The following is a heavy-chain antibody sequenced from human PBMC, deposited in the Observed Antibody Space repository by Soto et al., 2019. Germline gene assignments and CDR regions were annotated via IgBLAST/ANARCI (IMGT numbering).Heavy chain of an antibody. CDR1: GGSISSGGYS. V-gene: IGHV4-30-2*01. Sequence: SETLSLTCAVSGGSISSGGYSWSWVRQPPGKGLEWIGYIYHSGNTYYNPSLKSRVTISEDNAKNSLYLQMNSLRAEDTAVYYCARDLGIIAVAGPHDYGMDVWGQGTTVTVSS. CDR2: IYHSGNT. CDR3: ARDLGIIAVAGPHDYGMDV. J-gene: IGHJ6*02. D-gene: IGHD6-19*01.